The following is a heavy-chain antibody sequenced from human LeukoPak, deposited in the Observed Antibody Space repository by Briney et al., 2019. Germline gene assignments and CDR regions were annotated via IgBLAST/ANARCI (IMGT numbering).Heavy chain of an antibody. V-gene: IGHV4-59*01. CDR1: GGSISSYY. D-gene: IGHD3-10*01. CDR2: VHYSGST. Sequence: SETLSLTCTVSGGSISSYYWSWIRQPPGKGLEWIGYVHYSGSTNYNPSLKSRVTISVDTSKNQFSLKLSSVTAADTAVYYCASPPLYYYGSGSPGYWGQGTLVTVSS. J-gene: IGHJ4*02. CDR3: ASPPLYYYGSGSPGY.